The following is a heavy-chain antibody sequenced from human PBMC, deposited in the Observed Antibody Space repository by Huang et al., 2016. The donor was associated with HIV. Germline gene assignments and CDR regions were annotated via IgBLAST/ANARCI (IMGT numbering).Heavy chain of an antibody. Sequence: QVQLVQSGAEVKKPGSSVKVSCKTSGGTFSNFAFHWVRQAPGQGLEWMGGFVPFFDTSNYAPKFQGRVTITADESTTTAFMALSNLRFEDTAFYFCALGPCNSHSVAFEYWGQGTLVSVSS. V-gene: IGHV1-69*13. J-gene: IGHJ4*02. CDR2: FVPFFDTS. D-gene: IGHD2-15*01. CDR1: GGTFSNFA. CDR3: ALGPCNSHSVAFEY.